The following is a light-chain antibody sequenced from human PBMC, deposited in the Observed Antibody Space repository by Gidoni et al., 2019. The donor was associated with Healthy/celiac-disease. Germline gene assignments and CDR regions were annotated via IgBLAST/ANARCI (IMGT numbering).Light chain of an antibody. Sequence: EIVLTQSPGTLSLSPGERATLPCSASQSVSSSYLAWYQQKPGQAPRLLIYGASSRATGIPDRCSGSGSGTDFTLTISRLEPEDFAVYYCQQYGSSPRYTFGQGTKLEIK. CDR1: QSVSSSY. J-gene: IGKJ2*01. V-gene: IGKV3-20*01. CDR2: GAS. CDR3: QQYGSSPRYT.